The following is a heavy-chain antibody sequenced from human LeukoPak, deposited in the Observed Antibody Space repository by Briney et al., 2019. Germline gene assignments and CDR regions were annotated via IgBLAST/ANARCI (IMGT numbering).Heavy chain of an antibody. D-gene: IGHD3-10*02. Sequence: SETLSLTCAVYGGSVSGYYWIGIHQPAGKGREWIGEINHSGSTNYNPSLKSRVTLSVDTSKNPFSLNLSSVTAADTAVYYCARVGNYYVELDYWGQGTLVTVSS. J-gene: IGHJ4*02. CDR1: GGSVSGYY. V-gene: IGHV4-34*01. CDR3: ARVGNYYVELDY. CDR2: INHSGST.